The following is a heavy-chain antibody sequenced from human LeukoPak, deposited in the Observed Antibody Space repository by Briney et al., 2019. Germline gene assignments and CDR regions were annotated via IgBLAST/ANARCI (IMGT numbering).Heavy chain of an antibody. Sequence: PSETLSLTCTVSGGSISSGGYYWSWIRQPPGKGLEWIGYIYHSGSTYYNPSLKSRVTISVDRSKNQFSLKLSSVTAADTAVYYCARSPVRGVRFGELTSYYFDYWGQGTLVTVSS. CDR1: GGSISSGGYY. V-gene: IGHV4-30-2*01. J-gene: IGHJ4*02. CDR3: ARSPVRGVRFGELTSYYFDY. D-gene: IGHD3-10*01. CDR2: IYHSGST.